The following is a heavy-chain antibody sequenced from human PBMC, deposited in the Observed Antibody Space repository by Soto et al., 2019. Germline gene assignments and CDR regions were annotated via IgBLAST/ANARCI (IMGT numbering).Heavy chain of an antibody. CDR2: MSGSSSTT. CDR1: GLTFSNYV. Sequence: EVRLLESGGGLGKPGGSLRLSCATSGLTFSNYVMSWVRQAPGGGLEWVSSMSGSSSTTYYADSVKGRFTISRDRSKNTLYLQMSSLRAEDTALYYCAKNQERELPRVIDFWGQGTLVTVSS. J-gene: IGHJ4*02. V-gene: IGHV3-23*01. D-gene: IGHD1-7*01. CDR3: AKNQERELPRVIDF.